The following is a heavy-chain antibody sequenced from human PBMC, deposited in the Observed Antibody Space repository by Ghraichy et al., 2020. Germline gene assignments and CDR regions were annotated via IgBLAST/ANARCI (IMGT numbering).Heavy chain of an antibody. D-gene: IGHD4-17*01. Sequence: SVKVSCKASGGTFSSYAISWVRQAPGQGLEWMGRIIPILGIANYAQKFQGRVTITADKSTSTAYMELSSLRSEDTAVYYCASCYGDYGVEDDYWGQGTLVTVSS. J-gene: IGHJ4*02. V-gene: IGHV1-69*04. CDR3: ASCYGDYGVEDDY. CDR2: IIPILGIA. CDR1: GGTFSSYA.